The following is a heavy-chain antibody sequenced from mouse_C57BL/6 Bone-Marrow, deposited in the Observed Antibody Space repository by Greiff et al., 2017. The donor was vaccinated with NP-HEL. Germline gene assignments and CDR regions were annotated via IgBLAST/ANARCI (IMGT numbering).Heavy chain of an antibody. CDR3: AREIYYGSSQYYFDY. J-gene: IGHJ2*01. V-gene: IGHV1-52*01. CDR1: GYTFTSYW. D-gene: IGHD1-1*01. CDR2: IDPSDSET. Sequence: VHLQQPGAELVRPGSSVKLSCKASGYTFTSYWMHWVKQRPIQGLEWIGNIDPSDSETHYNQKFKDKATLTVDKSSSTAYMQLSSLTSEDSAVYYCAREIYYGSSQYYFDYWGQGTTLTVSS.